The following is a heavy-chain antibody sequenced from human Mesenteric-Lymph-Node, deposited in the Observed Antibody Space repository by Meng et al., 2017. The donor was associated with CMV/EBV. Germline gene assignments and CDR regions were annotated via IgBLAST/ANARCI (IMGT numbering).Heavy chain of an antibody. CDR2: MYYSGST. J-gene: IGHJ5*02. D-gene: IGHD1-14*01. V-gene: IGHV4-59*01. CDR3: ARGTYWFDP. Sequence: SETLSLTCTVSGGSSSNYPWSWIRQPPGKGLEWIGYMYYSGSTNYNPSLRSRVTISLDTSKNQFSLRLSSVTAADTAVYYCARGTYWFDPWGQGTLVTVSS. CDR1: GGSSSNYP.